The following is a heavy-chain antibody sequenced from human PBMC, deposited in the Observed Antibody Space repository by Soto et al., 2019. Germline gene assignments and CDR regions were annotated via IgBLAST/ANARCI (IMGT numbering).Heavy chain of an antibody. CDR3: AGRYCTNGVCYTSYYNYIDV. D-gene: IGHD2-8*01. J-gene: IGHJ6*03. CDR1: GFTFSTYA. Sequence: EVQLLESGGGLVQPGGSLRLSCAASGFTFSTYAMSWVRQAPGKGLEWVSTITTSGGNTYYADSVQGRFTISRDNSKSELYLQMNILRAEDTAVYYCAGRYCTNGVCYTSYYNYIDVWGKGTTVTVSS. V-gene: IGHV3-23*01. CDR2: ITTSGGNT.